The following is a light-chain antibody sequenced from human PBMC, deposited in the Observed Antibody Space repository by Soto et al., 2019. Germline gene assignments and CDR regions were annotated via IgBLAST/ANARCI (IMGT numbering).Light chain of an antibody. CDR2: GAS. J-gene: IGKJ4*01. CDR1: QSLSSSY. V-gene: IGKV3-20*01. Sequence: ENVLTQSPGTLSLSPGERATLSCRASQSLSSSYLAWYQQKPGQAPRLLIYGASSRATGIPDRFSGSGSGTDFTLTISRLEPEEFAVYYCQQCATSPLTFGGGTKVEIK. CDR3: QQCATSPLT.